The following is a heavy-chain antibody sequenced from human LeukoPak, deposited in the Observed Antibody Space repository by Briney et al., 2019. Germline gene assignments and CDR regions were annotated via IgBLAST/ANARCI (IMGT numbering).Heavy chain of an antibody. CDR1: GFTFSSYS. V-gene: IGHV3-21*01. Sequence: GGSLRLSCAASGFTFSSYSMNWVRQAPGKGLEWVSSISSSSSYIYYADSVKGRFTISRDNAKNSLYLQMNGLRAEDTAVYYCARVEYSSGWYADYWGQGTLVTVSS. CDR3: ARVEYSSGWYADY. D-gene: IGHD6-19*01. J-gene: IGHJ4*02. CDR2: ISSSSSYI.